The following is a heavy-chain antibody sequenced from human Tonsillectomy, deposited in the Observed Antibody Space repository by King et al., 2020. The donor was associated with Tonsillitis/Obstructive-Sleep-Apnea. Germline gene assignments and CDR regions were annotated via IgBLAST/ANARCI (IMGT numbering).Heavy chain of an antibody. CDR3: ARKSYYDTSAYYPDY. D-gene: IGHD3-22*01. V-gene: IGHV1-69*09. Sequence: VQLVQSGAEVKKPGSSVKVSCKASGGTFSSYAISWVRQAPGQGLEWMGRIIPILGITNYAQKFQGRVTITADKSTSTAYMELSSLRSEDTAVYYCARKSYYDTSAYYPDYWGQGTLVTVSS. CDR2: IIPILGIT. J-gene: IGHJ4*02. CDR1: GGTFSSYA.